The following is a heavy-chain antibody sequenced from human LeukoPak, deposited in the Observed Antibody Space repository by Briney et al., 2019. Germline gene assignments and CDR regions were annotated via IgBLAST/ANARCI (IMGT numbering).Heavy chain of an antibody. CDR2: ISTSSSHI. CDR1: GCTFSLYM. V-gene: IGHV3-21*01. D-gene: IGHD1-20*01. J-gene: IGHJ4*02. CDR3: ARDDSWNDKPFDL. Sequence: GGALRLSCTASGCTFSLYMLNWVRQAPGKGLEWVSSISTSSSHIYYADSLKGRFTVSRDNAKNSLYLKMNNLRAEDTAVYYCARDDSWNDKPFDLWGPGTLVTVSS.